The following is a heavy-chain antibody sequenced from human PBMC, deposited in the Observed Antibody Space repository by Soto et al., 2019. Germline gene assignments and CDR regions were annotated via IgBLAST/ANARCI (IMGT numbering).Heavy chain of an antibody. CDR2: INSDGSDT. CDR1: GFTFSSYW. V-gene: IGHV3-74*01. D-gene: IGHD3-10*01. Sequence: GGSLRLSCEASGFTFSSYWMHWVRQAPGKGLVWVSRINSDGSDTRYADSVKGRFTVSRDNAKNTLYLQMNSLRAEDTAVYYCAREWAVGGSWGQGTLVTVSS. CDR3: AREWAVGGS. J-gene: IGHJ5*02.